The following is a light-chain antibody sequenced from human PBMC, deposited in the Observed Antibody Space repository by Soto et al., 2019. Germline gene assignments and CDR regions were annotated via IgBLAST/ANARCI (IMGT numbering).Light chain of an antibody. CDR1: SSDVGAYDY. CDR2: EVS. J-gene: IGLJ2*01. Sequence: QSVLTQPASVSGSPGQSITISCTGTSSDVGAYDYVSWYQQHPGKAPRLMIYEVSNRPSGVSNRFSGSKSGNTASLTISGLQAEDEADYYCSSYTGGTTLVVFGGGTQLTVL. CDR3: SSYTGGTTLVV. V-gene: IGLV2-14*01.